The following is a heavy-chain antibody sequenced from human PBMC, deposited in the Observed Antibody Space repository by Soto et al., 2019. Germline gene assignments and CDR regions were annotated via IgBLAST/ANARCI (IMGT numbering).Heavy chain of an antibody. D-gene: IGHD6-6*01. CDR1: GGSFSGYY. V-gene: IGHV4-34*01. J-gene: IGHJ6*02. Sequence: SETLSLTCAVYGGSFSGYYWSWIRQPPGKGLEWIGEINHSGSTNYNPSLKSRVTISVDTSKNQFSLKLSSVTAADTAVYYCARVGLYSSSLYYYYGMDVWGQGTTVTVYS. CDR3: ARVGLYSSSLYYYYGMDV. CDR2: INHSGST.